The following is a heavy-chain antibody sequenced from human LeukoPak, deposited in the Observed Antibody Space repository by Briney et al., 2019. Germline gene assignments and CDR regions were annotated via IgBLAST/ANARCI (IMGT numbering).Heavy chain of an antibody. CDR2: INHSGST. V-gene: IGHV4-34*01. D-gene: IGHD4-23*01. Sequence: PSETLSLTCAVYGGSFSGYYWSWIRQPPGKGLEWIGEINHSGSTNYNPSLKSRVTISVGTPKNQFSLKLSSVTAADTAVYYCARVTDEMLGSRPVDYYYYMDGWSKGPTVTISS. J-gene: IGHJ6*03. CDR1: GGSFSGYY. CDR3: ARVTDEMLGSRPVDYYYYMDG.